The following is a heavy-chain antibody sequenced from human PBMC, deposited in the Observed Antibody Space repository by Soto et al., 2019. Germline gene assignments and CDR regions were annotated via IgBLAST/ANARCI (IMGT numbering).Heavy chain of an antibody. V-gene: IGHV2-26*01. J-gene: IGHJ4*02. CDR1: GFSLSKARMG. CDR2: IFWNDER. D-gene: IGHD1-26*01. Sequence: QVTLKESGPVLVKPTETLTLTCTVSGFSLSKARMGVSWIRQPPGKALEWLAHIFWNDERSYNTSLKSRLTIARDTYKSQVVLTMTNVAPVDTGTYFCARALREGLPIYYFDSWGQGTLVTVSS. CDR3: ARALREGLPIYYFDS.